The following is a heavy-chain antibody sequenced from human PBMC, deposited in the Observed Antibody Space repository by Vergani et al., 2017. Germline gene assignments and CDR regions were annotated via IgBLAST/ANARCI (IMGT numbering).Heavy chain of an antibody. J-gene: IGHJ4*02. Sequence: QVQLQQWGAGLLKPSETLSLTCAVYGGSFSGYYWSWIRQPPGKGLEWIGEINHSGSTNYNLSLKSRVTIPVDTSKNQFSLKLSPVAAADTAVYYCARGGHYGYPYFDYWGQGTLVTVSS. V-gene: IGHV4-34*01. CDR2: INHSGST. CDR1: GGSFSGYY. D-gene: IGHD5-18*01. CDR3: ARGGHYGYPYFDY.